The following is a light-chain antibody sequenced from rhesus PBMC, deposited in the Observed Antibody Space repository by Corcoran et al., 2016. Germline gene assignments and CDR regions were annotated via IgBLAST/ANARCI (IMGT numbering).Light chain of an antibody. CDR2: KAS. CDR3: QQYSSRPLT. CDR1: QTISSF. Sequence: DIQMTQSPSSFSASVGDRVTITCRASQTISSFLAWYHQQPGKAPKFLNDKASSLQSGVPSRFSGTGSVTDFTLTISTLQSEDFATYYCQQYSSRPLTFGGGTKVELK. J-gene: IGKJ4*01. V-gene: IGKV1S8*01.